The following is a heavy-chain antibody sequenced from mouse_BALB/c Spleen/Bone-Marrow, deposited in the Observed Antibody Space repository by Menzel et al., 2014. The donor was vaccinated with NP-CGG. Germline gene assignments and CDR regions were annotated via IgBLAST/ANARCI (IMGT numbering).Heavy chain of an antibody. D-gene: IGHD2-14*01. CDR1: GYTFTSYW. Sequence: GSELVRPGASVKLSCKASGYTFTSYWMHWVKQRPGQGLEWIGNFYPGSGSTNYDEKFKSKATLTVDTSSNTTYMQLSSLTSEDSAVYFYSRYRYGADYFDYWGQGTTLTVSS. CDR2: FYPGSGST. CDR3: SRYRYGADYFDY. J-gene: IGHJ2*01. V-gene: IGHV1S22*01.